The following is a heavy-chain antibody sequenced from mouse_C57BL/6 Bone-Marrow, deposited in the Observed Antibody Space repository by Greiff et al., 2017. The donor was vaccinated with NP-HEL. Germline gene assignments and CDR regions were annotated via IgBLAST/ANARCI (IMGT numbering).Heavy chain of an antibody. D-gene: IGHD2-5*01. Sequence: QVQLQQFGAELARPGASVKLSCKASGYTFTSYGISWVKQRTGQGLEWIGEIYPRSGNTYYNEKFKGKATLTADKSSSTAYMELRSLTSEDSAVYFCARWNYSNYGWFAYWGQGTLVTVSA. CDR3: ARWNYSNYGWFAY. CDR2: IYPRSGNT. V-gene: IGHV1-81*01. CDR1: GYTFTSYG. J-gene: IGHJ3*01.